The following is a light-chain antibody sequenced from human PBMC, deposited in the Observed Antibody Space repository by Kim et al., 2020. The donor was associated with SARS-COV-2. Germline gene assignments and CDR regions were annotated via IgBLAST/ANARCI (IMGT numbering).Light chain of an antibody. Sequence: GNTVTISCTRSSGSISDNYVQWYQQRPGAVPTTVIYEDDQRPSGVSDRFSVSIDYSSNSASLTISGLKTEGEADYYCQSYNRSNVVFGGGTQLTVL. J-gene: IGLJ2*01. CDR1: SGSISDNY. V-gene: IGLV6-57*03. CDR2: EDD. CDR3: QSYNRSNVV.